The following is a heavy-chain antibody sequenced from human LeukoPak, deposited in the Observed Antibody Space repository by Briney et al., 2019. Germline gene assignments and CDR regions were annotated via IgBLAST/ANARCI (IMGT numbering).Heavy chain of an antibody. J-gene: IGHJ4*02. CDR1: GYTLTSYD. CDR2: MSPNSGNT. D-gene: IGHD7-27*01. CDR3: ARGPPNWGFDY. Sequence: GASVKVSCKASGYTLTSYDINWVRRTGQGLEWMGWMSPNSGNTGYAQKFQGGVTMTRDTSISTAYMELSSLRSEDTAVYSCARGPPNWGFDYWGQGTLVTVSS. V-gene: IGHV1-8*02.